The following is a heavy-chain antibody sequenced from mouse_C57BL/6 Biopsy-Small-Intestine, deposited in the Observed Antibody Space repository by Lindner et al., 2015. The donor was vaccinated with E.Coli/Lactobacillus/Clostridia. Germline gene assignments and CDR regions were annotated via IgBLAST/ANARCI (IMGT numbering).Heavy chain of an antibody. CDR1: GYAFSSSW. J-gene: IGHJ2*01. Sequence: VQLQESGPELVEPGASVKISCKASGYAFSSSWMNWVKQRPGKGLEWIGRIYPGDGDTNYNGKFKGKATLTADKSSSTAYMQLSSLTSEDSAVYFCARGGTSLDYWGQGTTLTVSS. V-gene: IGHV1-82*01. CDR2: IYPGDGDT. CDR3: ARGGTSLDY. D-gene: IGHD1-1*02.